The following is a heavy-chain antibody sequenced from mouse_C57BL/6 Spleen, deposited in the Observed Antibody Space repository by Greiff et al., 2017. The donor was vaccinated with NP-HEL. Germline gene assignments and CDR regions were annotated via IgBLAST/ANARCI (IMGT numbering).Heavy chain of an antibody. CDR2: ISGGGGNT. J-gene: IGHJ3*01. V-gene: IGHV5-9*01. CDR3: ARRHDGYSWFAY. Sequence: EVQVVESGGGLVKPGGSLKLSCAASGFTFSSYTMSWVRQTPEKRLEWVATISGGGGNTYYPDSVKGRFTISRDNAKNTLYLQMSSLRSEDTALYYCARRHDGYSWFAYWGQGTLVTVSA. D-gene: IGHD2-3*01. CDR1: GFTFSSYT.